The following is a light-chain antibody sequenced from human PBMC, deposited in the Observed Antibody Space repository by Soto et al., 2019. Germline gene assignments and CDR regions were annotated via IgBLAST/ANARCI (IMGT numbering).Light chain of an antibody. J-gene: IGKJ1*01. CDR2: GAS. CDR1: QSVSNNY. CDR3: QQYGSSGT. V-gene: IGKV3-20*01. Sequence: ENVLTQSPGTLSLSPGERATLSCRASQSVSNNYLAWYQQKPGQAPRLLIYGASNRATGIPDRFSGSGSGTDFTLTISRLEAEDFAVYCCQQYGSSGTFVQGTKVEIK.